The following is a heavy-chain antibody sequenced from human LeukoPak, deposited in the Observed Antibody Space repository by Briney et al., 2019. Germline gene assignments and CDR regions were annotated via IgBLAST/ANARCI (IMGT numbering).Heavy chain of an antibody. D-gene: IGHD3-10*01. V-gene: IGHV4-34*01. CDR3: ARGKKITVVRGVIRNYYYYMDV. CDR1: GGSFSGYY. Sequence: SETLSLTCAVYGGSFSGYYWSWIRQPPGKGLEWLGEINHSGSTNYNPSLKSRVTISVDTSKNQFSLKLSSVAAADTAVYYCARGKKITVVRGVIRNYYYYMDVWGKGTTVTVSS. J-gene: IGHJ6*03. CDR2: INHSGST.